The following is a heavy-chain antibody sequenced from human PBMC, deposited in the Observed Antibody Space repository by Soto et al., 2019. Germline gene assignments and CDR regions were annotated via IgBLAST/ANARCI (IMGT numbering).Heavy chain of an antibody. CDR2: IKQDDSEK. D-gene: IGHD2-21*01. V-gene: IGHV3-7*05. CDR1: GFTFTSYW. Sequence: EVQLVESGGGLVQRGGSLRLSCAASGFTFTSYWMSWVRQAPGKGLEWVANIKQDDSEKYFVHSVQCRISISRDNAKNSLYLQMNSLRAEYTAVYYCARDVEGARDYWGQGTLVTVSS. J-gene: IGHJ4*02. CDR3: ARDVEGARDY.